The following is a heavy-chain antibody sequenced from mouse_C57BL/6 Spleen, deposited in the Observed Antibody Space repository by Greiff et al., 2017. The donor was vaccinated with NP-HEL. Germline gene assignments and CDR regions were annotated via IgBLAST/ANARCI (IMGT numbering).Heavy chain of an antibody. CDR3: ARSYYDYDGFAY. CDR2: ISDGGSYT. J-gene: IGHJ3*01. CDR1: GFTFSSYA. Sequence: EVQLVESGGGLVKPGGSLKLSCAASGFTFSSYAMSWVRQTPEKRLEWVATISDGGSYTYYPDNVKGRFTISRDNAKNNLYLQMSHLKSEDTAMYYCARSYYDYDGFAYWGQGTLVTVSA. V-gene: IGHV5-4*01. D-gene: IGHD2-4*01.